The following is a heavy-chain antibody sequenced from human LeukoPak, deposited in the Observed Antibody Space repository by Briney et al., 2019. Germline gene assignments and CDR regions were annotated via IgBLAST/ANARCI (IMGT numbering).Heavy chain of an antibody. Sequence: SETLSLTCTVSGGSISSGGYYWSWIRQPPGKGLEWIGYIYHSGSTYYNPSLKSRVTISVDRSKNQFSLKLSSVTAADTAVYYCASYSSSVAFDIWGQGTMVTVSS. CDR1: GGSISSGGYY. V-gene: IGHV4-30-2*01. CDR2: IYHSGST. CDR3: ASYSSSVAFDI. D-gene: IGHD6-6*01. J-gene: IGHJ3*02.